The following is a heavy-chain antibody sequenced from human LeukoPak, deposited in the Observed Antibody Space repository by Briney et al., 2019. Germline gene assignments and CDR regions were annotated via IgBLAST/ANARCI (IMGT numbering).Heavy chain of an antibody. CDR1: GGSISSYY. CDR2: IYYSGST. V-gene: IGHV4-59*01. CDR3: ARAGYSSSIAAFDI. J-gene: IGHJ3*02. Sequence: SETLSLTCTVSGGSISSYYWSWVRQPPGKGLGWIGYIYYSGSTNYNPSLKRRVTISVDTSKNQFSLKLSSVTAADTAVYYCARAGYSSSIAAFDIWGQGTMVPVSS. D-gene: IGHD6-13*01.